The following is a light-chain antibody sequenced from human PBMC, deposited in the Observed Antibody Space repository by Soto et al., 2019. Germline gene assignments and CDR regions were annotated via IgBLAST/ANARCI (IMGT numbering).Light chain of an antibody. CDR3: QQYDNLPYT. V-gene: IGKV1-33*01. Sequence: DIQMTQSPSSLSASVGDRVTITCQASQDISNYLNWYQQKPGKAPKLLIYDASKLETGVPSRFSGSGSGPDFTFTISSLQPEDIATYYCQQYDNLPYTFGQGTKMEIK. CDR2: DAS. J-gene: IGKJ2*01. CDR1: QDISNY.